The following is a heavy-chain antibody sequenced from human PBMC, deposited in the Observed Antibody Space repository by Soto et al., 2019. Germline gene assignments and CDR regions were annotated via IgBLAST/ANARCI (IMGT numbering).Heavy chain of an antibody. J-gene: IGHJ5*02. V-gene: IGHV3-23*01. Sequence: EVQLLESGGGLVQPGGSLRLSCTASEVMFRKYAMSWIRQAPGKGLEWVSAIAGDGSNINYADSVRGRCTIARDNPRNIFYLQINLLRADATAFYCSAQDGILGNGMLDWFDPWGQGTLVTVTS. CDR3: AQDGILGNGMLDWFDP. D-gene: IGHD2-8*01. CDR1: EVMFRKYA. CDR2: IAGDGSNI.